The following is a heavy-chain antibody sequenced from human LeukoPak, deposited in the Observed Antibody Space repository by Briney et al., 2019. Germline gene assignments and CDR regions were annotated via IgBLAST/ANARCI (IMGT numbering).Heavy chain of an antibody. D-gene: IGHD3-10*01. CDR3: ARTKITMVRGVIRYFDY. J-gene: IGHJ4*02. CDR1: GGSFSGYY. Sequence: PSETLSLTCAVYGGSFSGYYWSWIRQPPGKGLEWIGEINHSGSTNYNPSLKSRVTISVDTSKNQFSLKLSSVTAADTAVYYCARTKITMVRGVIRYFDYWGQGTLVTVSS. V-gene: IGHV4-34*01. CDR2: INHSGST.